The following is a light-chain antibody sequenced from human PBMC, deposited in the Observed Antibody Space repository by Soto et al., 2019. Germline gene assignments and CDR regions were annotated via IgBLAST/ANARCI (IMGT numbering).Light chain of an antibody. CDR2: DAS. CDR3: QQYGSSGT. CDR1: QSVSSSY. J-gene: IGKJ1*01. Sequence: VLTKSAGTVSFTTGERATLSCRASQSVSSSYLAWYQQKPGQAPRLLIYDASNRATGIPARFSGSGSGTDFTPTISRLEPEDFAVYYCQQYGSSGTFGQGTKVE. V-gene: IGKV3-20*01.